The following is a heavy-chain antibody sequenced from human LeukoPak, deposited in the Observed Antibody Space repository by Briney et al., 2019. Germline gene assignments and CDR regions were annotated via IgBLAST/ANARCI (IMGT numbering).Heavy chain of an antibody. D-gene: IGHD3-22*01. J-gene: IGHJ1*01. CDR1: GGSFSGYY. Sequence: SETLSLTCAVYGGSFSGYYWSWIRQPPGKGLEWVGEINYSGSANYNPSLKSRVTISVDTSKKQFSLKLSSVTAADTAVYYCARGIRENYCDTRVRRSQNWGRGTWFTVSS. CDR2: INYSGSA. CDR3: ARGIRENYCDTRVRRSQN. V-gene: IGHV4-34*01.